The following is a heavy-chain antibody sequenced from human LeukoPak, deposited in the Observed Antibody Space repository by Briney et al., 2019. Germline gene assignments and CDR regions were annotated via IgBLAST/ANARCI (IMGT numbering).Heavy chain of an antibody. CDR3: ARGRYEVPGYSGYELLWGKYYYYGMDV. J-gene: IGHJ6*02. Sequence: PGGSLRLSCAASGFTFSSYEMNWVRQAPGKGLEWVSYISSSGSTIYYADSVKGRFTISRDNAKNSLYLQMNSLRAEDTAVYYCARGRYEVPGYSGYELLWGKYYYYGMDVWGQGTTVTVSS. CDR1: GFTFSSYE. V-gene: IGHV3-48*03. D-gene: IGHD5-12*01. CDR2: ISSSGSTI.